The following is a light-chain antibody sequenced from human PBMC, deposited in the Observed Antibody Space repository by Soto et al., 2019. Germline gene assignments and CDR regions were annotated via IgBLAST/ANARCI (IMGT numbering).Light chain of an antibody. J-gene: IGKJ1*01. CDR3: QHYNDWRWT. CDR1: QSISSK. CDR2: GAS. V-gene: IGKV3-15*01. Sequence: EIVMTQSPATLSVSPGEGATLSCRASQSISSKLAWYQQKPGQAPRLLIYGASTRATGVPARFFGSGSGTEFTLNISSLQSEDLAVDYCQHYNDWRWTFGQGTKVEIK.